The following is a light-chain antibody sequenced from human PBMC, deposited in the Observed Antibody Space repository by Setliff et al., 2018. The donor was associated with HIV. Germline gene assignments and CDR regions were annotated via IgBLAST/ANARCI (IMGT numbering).Light chain of an antibody. CDR3: SSYAGSNNPPVV. CDR1: SSDVGGYNY. Sequence: LTQPPSASGSPGQSVTISCTGTSSDVGGYNYVSWYQQHPGKAPKLMIYEVTKRPSGVPDRFSGSKSGDTASLTVSGLQAEDEADYYCSSYAGSNNPPVVFGGWTQLTVL. J-gene: IGLJ2*01. CDR2: EVT. V-gene: IGLV2-8*01.